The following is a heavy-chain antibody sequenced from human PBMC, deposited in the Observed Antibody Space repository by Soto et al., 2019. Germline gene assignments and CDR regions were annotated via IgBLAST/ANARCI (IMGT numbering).Heavy chain of an antibody. CDR1: GDTFSGYP. CDR3: SRDGVFGDLKY. V-gene: IGHV1-69*18. D-gene: IGHD3-10*01. J-gene: IGHJ4*02. Sequence: QVQLVQSGAEVKKPGSSVKVSCTASGDTFSGYPINWVRQAPGEGLEWMGSICPVFGTTNDAQGFEGRVTFTADESTNTYYMELRGLLADDAAFYYGSRDGVFGDLKYWGPGTLVTVSS. CDR2: ICPVFGTT.